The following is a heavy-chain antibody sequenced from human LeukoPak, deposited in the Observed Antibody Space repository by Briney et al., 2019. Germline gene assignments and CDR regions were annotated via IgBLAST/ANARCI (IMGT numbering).Heavy chain of an antibody. J-gene: IGHJ2*01. CDR1: GGSVTSYY. V-gene: IGHV4-59*08. CDR2: IYYTGRTT. Sequence: SETLSLTCTVSGGSVTSYYWSWIRQPPGKGLEWIGYIYYTGRTTNYNPSLRSRVTMSVDTPKNQFSLKLSSVTAADTAVYYCARAVGVGRGTYFDLWGRGTLVTVSS. D-gene: IGHD1-1*01. CDR3: ARAVGVGRGTYFDL.